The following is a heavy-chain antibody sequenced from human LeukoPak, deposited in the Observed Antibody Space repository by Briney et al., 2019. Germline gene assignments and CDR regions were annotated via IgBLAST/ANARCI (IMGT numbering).Heavy chain of an antibody. CDR3: AKESGKFDY. CDR2: ISADGGST. CDR1: GLNFDDSA. Sequence: PGGSLRLSCVASGLNFDDSAMHWVRQAPGKGLEWVSLISADGGSTFSADSVKGRFSISRDNSKNSLYLQMNSLRSEDTAMYYCAKESGKFDYWGQGTRVAVSS. J-gene: IGHJ4*02. V-gene: IGHV3-43*02.